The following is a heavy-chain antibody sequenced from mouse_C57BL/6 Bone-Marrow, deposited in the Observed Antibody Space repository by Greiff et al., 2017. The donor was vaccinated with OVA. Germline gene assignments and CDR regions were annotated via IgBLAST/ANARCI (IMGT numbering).Heavy chain of an antibody. Sequence: VQLQQSGAELVRPGASVTLSCKASGYTFTDYEMHWVKQTPVHGLEWIGAIDPATGGTAYNQKFKGKAILTADKSSSTAYMELRSLTSEDSAVYYCTKRGYYYGSSYENDDWGQGTTLTVSS. J-gene: IGHJ2*01. D-gene: IGHD1-1*01. CDR1: GYTFTDYE. V-gene: IGHV1-15*01. CDR2: IDPATGGT. CDR3: TKRGYYYGSSYENDD.